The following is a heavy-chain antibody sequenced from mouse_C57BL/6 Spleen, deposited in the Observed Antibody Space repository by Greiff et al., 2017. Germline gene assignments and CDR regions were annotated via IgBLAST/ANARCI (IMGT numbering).Heavy chain of an antibody. J-gene: IGHJ1*03. CDR1: GFTFSSYA. D-gene: IGHD4-1*01. CDR3: TREGAGTGYFDV. V-gene: IGHV5-9-1*02. CDR2: ISSGGDYI. Sequence: EVKVEESGEGLVKPGGSLKLSCAASGFTFSSYAMSWVRQTPEKRLEWVAYISSGGDYIYYADTVKGRFTISRDNARNTLYLQMSSLKSEDTAMYYCTREGAGTGYFDVWGTGTTVTVSS.